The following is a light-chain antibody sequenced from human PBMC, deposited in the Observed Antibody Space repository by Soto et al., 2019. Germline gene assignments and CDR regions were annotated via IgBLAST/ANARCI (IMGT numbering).Light chain of an antibody. V-gene: IGKV1-39*01. J-gene: IGKJ3*01. CDR2: DAA. CDR1: QNINTY. CDR3: QQTSSAPFT. Sequence: DIQMTQSPYSLSAAVGDRVTITCRASQNINTYLNWYQQKPGKAPKLLIFDAASLQSGVPSRFSGSGSRKDFTLTITSLQPEDFATYYCQQTSSAPFTFGPGTKVDIK.